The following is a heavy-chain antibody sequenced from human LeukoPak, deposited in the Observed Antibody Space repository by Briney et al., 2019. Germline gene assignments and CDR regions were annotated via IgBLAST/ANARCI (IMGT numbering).Heavy chain of an antibody. CDR3: ARGGFHHGFDI. J-gene: IGHJ3*02. V-gene: IGHV3-74*01. Sequence: GGSLRLSCAASGFTFSSYWILWVRQAPGKGLAWVSRIDNDGSDTIFADSVKGRFTLSSDNAKNTVYLQMNSLRAEDTAVYYCARGGFHHGFDIWGQGTMVTVSP. D-gene: IGHD1-14*01. CDR2: IDNDGSDT. CDR1: GFTFSSYW.